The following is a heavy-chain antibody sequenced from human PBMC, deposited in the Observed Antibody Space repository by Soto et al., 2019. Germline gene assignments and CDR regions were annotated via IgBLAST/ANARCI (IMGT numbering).Heavy chain of an antibody. Sequence: QVQLVQSGAEVKKPGASVKVSCKASGYTFTSYDINWVRQATGQGLEWMGWMNPNSGNTGYAQKFQGRVTMTRNTTXXXAXXELSSLRSEDTAVYYCARRGYSSSGYYYYYYGMDVWGQGTTVTVSS. J-gene: IGHJ6*02. CDR3: ARRGYSSSGYYYYYYGMDV. D-gene: IGHD6-13*01. CDR1: GYTFTSYD. CDR2: MNPNSGNT. V-gene: IGHV1-8*01.